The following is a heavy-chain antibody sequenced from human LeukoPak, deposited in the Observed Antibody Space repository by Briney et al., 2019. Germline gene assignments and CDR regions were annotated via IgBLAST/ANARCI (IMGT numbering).Heavy chain of an antibody. CDR3: ARGGGPNDPFDY. J-gene: IGHJ4*02. D-gene: IGHD3-16*01. CDR1: GGSISSSSYY. Sequence: SETLSLTCTVSGGSISSSSYYWGWIRQPPGKGLEWIGSIYYSGTTYYNPSLKSRVTISVDRSKIQFSLKLSSVTAADTAVYYCARGGGPNDPFDYWGQGTLVTVSS. V-gene: IGHV4-39*07. CDR2: IYYSGTT.